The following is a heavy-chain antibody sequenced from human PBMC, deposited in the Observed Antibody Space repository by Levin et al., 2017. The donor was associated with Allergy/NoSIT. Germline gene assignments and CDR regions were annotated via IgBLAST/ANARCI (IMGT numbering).Heavy chain of an antibody. D-gene: IGHD5-12*01. J-gene: IGHJ5*02. CDR2: INPNSGGT. Sequence: ASVKVSCKASGYTFTGYYMHWVRQAPGQGLEWMGWINPNSGGTNYAQKFQGRVTMTRDTSISTAYMELSRLRSDDTAVYYCARELEGGYETFDPWGQGTLVTVSS. CDR1: GYTFTGYY. V-gene: IGHV1-2*02. CDR3: ARELEGGYETFDP.